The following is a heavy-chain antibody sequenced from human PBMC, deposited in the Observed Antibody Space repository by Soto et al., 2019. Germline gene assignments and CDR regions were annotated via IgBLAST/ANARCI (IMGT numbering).Heavy chain of an antibody. CDR3: ARLGDSVSFPVYFHAMDV. CDR1: GDARKPYF. D-gene: IGHD4-17*01. V-gene: IGHV4-4*07. J-gene: IGHJ6*02. CDR2: IHTAGTT. Sequence: QVYLQESVPGLVKPSATLTLTCNFSGDARKPYFWHWIRHPAGKGLEWVGRIHTAGTTHYNPSFRGRVTRSIDTSDHHRTLQLTSGTAADTAVYYCARLGDSVSFPVYFHAMDVWGPGTAVTVSS.